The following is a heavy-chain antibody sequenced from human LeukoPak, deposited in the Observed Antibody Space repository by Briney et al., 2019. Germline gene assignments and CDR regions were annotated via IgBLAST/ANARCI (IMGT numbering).Heavy chain of an antibody. CDR3: ARATLPAARRLNWFDP. J-gene: IGHJ5*02. CDR2: IIPIFGTA. D-gene: IGHD2-2*01. CDR1: GGTFSSYA. Sequence: GASVKVSCKASGGTFSSYAISWVRQAPGQGLEWMGGIIPIFGTANYAQKFQGRVTITADESTSTAYMELSSLRSEDTAVYYCARATLPAARRLNWFDPWGQGTLVTVSS. V-gene: IGHV1-69*01.